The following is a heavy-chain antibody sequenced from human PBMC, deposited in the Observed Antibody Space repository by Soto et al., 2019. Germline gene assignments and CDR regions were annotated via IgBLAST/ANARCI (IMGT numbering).Heavy chain of an antibody. Sequence: QIHLVQSGAEVRKPGASVNVSCKTSGYIFTNYGVSWVRQAPGEGLEVVAWISAYNGYPKYGQRFQGRVTLSTDPSTTTGYMELRNLRFDDTAVYYCARWSSGALYEYWGQGTLLTASS. J-gene: IGHJ4*02. CDR2: ISAYNGYP. CDR1: GYIFTNYG. V-gene: IGHV1-18*04. CDR3: ARWSSGALYEY.